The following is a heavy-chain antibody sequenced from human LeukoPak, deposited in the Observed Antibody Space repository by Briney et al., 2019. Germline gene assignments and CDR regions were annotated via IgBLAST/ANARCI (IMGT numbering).Heavy chain of an antibody. V-gene: IGHV4-4*02. Sequence: PSETLSLTCAVSGGSISSSNWWNWVRQPPGKGLEWIGEIYHSGSTNYNSSLKSRVTISVDKSKNQFSLQLNSVTPEDTAVYYCAREGYIGSYYGLFNWGQGTLVTVSS. D-gene: IGHD1-26*01. CDR2: IYHSGST. J-gene: IGHJ4*02. CDR3: AREGYIGSYYGLFN. CDR1: GGSISSSNW.